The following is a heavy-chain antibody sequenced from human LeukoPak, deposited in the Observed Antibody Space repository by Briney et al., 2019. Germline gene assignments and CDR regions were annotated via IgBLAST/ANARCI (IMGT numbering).Heavy chain of an antibody. D-gene: IGHD6-13*01. CDR2: INPNSGAT. V-gene: IGHV1-2*02. Sequence: ASVKVSCEASGYTFTAYYMHWVRQAPGQGLEWMGWINPNSGATYYEQKFQGRVTMTRDTSISTAYMEVTRLRSDDSAMYYCARYMAAAGTFDYWGQGTLVTVSS. J-gene: IGHJ4*02. CDR1: GYTFTAYY. CDR3: ARYMAAAGTFDY.